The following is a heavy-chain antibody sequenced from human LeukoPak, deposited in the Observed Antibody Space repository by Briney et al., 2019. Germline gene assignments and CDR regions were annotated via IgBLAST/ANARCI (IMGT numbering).Heavy chain of an antibody. J-gene: IGHJ4*02. Sequence: GGSLRLSCAASGFTVSSTYMSWVRQAPGKGLEWVAVIYSGGSTYYADSVKGRFTISRDISKNTVYLQMNSLRAEDTAVYHCARGGPFTGPTSTPRASDYWGQGILVTVSS. D-gene: IGHD1-7*01. CDR2: IYSGGST. V-gene: IGHV3-66*01. CDR3: ARGGPFTGPTSTPRASDY. CDR1: GFTVSSTY.